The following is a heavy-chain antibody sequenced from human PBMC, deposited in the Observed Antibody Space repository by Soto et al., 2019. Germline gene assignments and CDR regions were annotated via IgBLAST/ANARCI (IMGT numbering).Heavy chain of an antibody. CDR1: GFSLSADGVG. D-gene: IGHD2-2*01. J-gene: IGHJ3*01. V-gene: IGHV2-5*02. CDR2: IYWDDDT. Sequence: ITLKESGPTLVKPTQTLTLTCYFSGFSLSADGVGVGWIRQPPGKALEWLALIYWDDDTRYRPSLKSRLTITKDSSKNQVVLTMTNIDPVDTATYYCAHAYGGTSWPNDAIDVWGQGTVVTVSS. CDR3: AHAYGGTSWPNDAIDV.